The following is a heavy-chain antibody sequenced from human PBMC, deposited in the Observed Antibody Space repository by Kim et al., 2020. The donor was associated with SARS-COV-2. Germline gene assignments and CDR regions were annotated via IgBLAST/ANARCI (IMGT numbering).Heavy chain of an antibody. CDR1: GGSFSGYY. J-gene: IGHJ4*02. CDR2: INHSGST. D-gene: IGHD3-22*01. CDR3: ARASGYYDSSGYYYFDY. V-gene: IGHV4-34*01. Sequence: SETLSLTCAVYGGSFSGYYWSWIRQPPGKGLEWIGEINHSGSTNYNPSLKSRVTISVDTSKNQFSLKLSSVTAADTAVYYCARASGYYDSSGYYYFDYWGQGTLVTVSS.